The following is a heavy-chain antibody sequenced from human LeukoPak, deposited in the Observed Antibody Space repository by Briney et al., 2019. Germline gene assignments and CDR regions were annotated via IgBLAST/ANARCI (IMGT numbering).Heavy chain of an antibody. CDR2: MNHSGST. CDR1: GGSFSGYY. CDR3: AILRAGYCSGGSCATSGFDY. V-gene: IGHV4-34*01. Sequence: SESLSLTCAVYGGSFSGYYWSWIRQPPGKGLEWIGEMNHSGSTNYNPSLKSRVTISVDTSKNQFSLKLSSVTAADTAVYYCAILRAGYCSGGSCATSGFDYWGQGTLVTVSS. D-gene: IGHD2-15*01. J-gene: IGHJ4*02.